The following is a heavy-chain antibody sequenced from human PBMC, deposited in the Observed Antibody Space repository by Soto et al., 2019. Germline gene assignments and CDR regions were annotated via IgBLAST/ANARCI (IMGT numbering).Heavy chain of an antibody. CDR3: ARPTREYSRICDLDN. D-gene: IGHD6-6*01. V-gene: IGHV3-33*01. CDR1: GFTFSSYG. Sequence: LRLSCAASGFTFSSYGMHWVRQAPGKGLEWVAVIWYDGSNKYYADSVKGRFTISRDNSKNTLYLQMNSLRAEDTAVYYCARPTREYSRICDLDNWGQGTLVTVSS. CDR2: IWYDGSNK. J-gene: IGHJ4*02.